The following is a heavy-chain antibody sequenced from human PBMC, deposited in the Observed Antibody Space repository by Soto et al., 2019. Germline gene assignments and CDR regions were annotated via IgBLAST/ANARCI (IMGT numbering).Heavy chain of an antibody. Sequence: QVQLQESGPGLVKPSQTLSLTSTVSGGSISSGGYYWSWIRQHPGKGLEWIGYIYYSGSTYYNPSLKSRVTISVYTSKNQFSLKLSSVTAADTAVYYCARGDIVVVVAARRFGGMDVWGQGTTVTVSS. D-gene: IGHD2-15*01. CDR2: IYYSGST. CDR3: ARGDIVVVVAARRFGGMDV. CDR1: GGSISSGGYY. V-gene: IGHV4-31*03. J-gene: IGHJ6*02.